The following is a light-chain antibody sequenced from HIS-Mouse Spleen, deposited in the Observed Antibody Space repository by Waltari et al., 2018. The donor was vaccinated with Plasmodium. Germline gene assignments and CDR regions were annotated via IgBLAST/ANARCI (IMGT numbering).Light chain of an antibody. Sequence: DIQMTQSPSSLSASVGDGVTITCRASQSIISYLNWYQQNPGKAPKLLIYAASSLQSGVPSRFSGSGSGTDFMLTISSLQAEDLATCYCQQSYSTWTVGQGTKVEIK. CDR1: QSIISY. V-gene: IGKV1-39*01. J-gene: IGKJ1*01. CDR3: QQSYSTWT. CDR2: AAS.